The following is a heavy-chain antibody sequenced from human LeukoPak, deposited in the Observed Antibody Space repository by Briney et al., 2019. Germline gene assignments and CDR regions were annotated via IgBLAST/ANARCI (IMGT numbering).Heavy chain of an antibody. CDR1: GFTFSRYT. CDR3: TRGTGSYDY. Sequence: GGSLRLSCAASGFTFSRYTVNWVRQAPGKGLERVSSITSSSTYIYYADSVKGRFTISRDNAKNSLYLHMNSLRAEDTAVYYCTRGTGSYDYWGQGTRVTVSS. J-gene: IGHJ4*02. V-gene: IGHV3-21*01. CDR2: ITSSSTYI. D-gene: IGHD1-26*01.